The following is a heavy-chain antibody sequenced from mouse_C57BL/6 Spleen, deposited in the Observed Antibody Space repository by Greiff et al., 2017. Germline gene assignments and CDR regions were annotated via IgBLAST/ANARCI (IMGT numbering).Heavy chain of an antibody. Sequence: QVQLKESGAELVRPGASVTLSCKASGYTFTDYEMHWVKQTPVHGLEWIGAIDPETGGTAYNQKFKGKAILTADKSSSTAYMELRSLTSEDSAVYYCTRRSSYGWFAYWGQGTLVTVSA. CDR1: GYTFTDYE. CDR2: IDPETGGT. V-gene: IGHV1-15*01. D-gene: IGHD1-1*01. J-gene: IGHJ3*01. CDR3: TRRSSYGWFAY.